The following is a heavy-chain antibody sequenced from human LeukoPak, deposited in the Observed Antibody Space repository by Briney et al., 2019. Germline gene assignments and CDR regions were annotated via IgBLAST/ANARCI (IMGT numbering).Heavy chain of an antibody. J-gene: IGHJ4*02. CDR3: AKPAGWYYDSSGYFNY. CDR2: ISGSGTSS. CDR1: GFTFSSYT. D-gene: IGHD3-22*01. V-gene: IGHV3-23*01. Sequence: GGSLRVSCTASGFTFSSYTMNWVRQAPGKGLEWVSGISGSGTSSYYADSVKGRFTISRDNSKNTLYLQMNSLRAEDTAVYYCAKPAGWYYDSSGYFNYRGQGIPVTVSS.